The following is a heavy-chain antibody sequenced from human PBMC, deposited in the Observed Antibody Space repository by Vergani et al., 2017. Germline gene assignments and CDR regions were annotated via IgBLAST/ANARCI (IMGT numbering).Heavy chain of an antibody. CDR2: TRPHEDGA. Sequence: QVQLVESGGGVVQPGGSMRLSCSASGLTLSSYGVHWVRQAPGGGLESVTFTRPHEDGAFYSASVRGRFTVSRDNSKNTLYLEMNRLNVDDTAIYYCAKVGRSEVAGTFGAFDIWGQGTMVTVSS. CDR3: AKVGRSEVAGTFGAFDI. J-gene: IGHJ3*02. D-gene: IGHD6-19*01. V-gene: IGHV3-30*02. CDR1: GLTLSSYG.